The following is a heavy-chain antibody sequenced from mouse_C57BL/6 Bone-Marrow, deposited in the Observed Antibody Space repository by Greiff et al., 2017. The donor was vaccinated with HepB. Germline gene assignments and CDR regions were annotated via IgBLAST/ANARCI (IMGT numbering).Heavy chain of an antibody. CDR1: GYTFTSYW. Sequence: QVQLQQPGAELVKPGASVKLSCKASGYTFTSYWMHWVKQRPGQGLEWIGMIHPNSGSTNYNEKFKSKATLTVDKSSSTAYMQLSSLTSEDSAFYYWARGTTVVSTNFYVWGTGTTVTVSS. CDR2: IHPNSGST. V-gene: IGHV1-64*01. D-gene: IGHD1-1*01. CDR3: ARGTTVVSTNFYV. J-gene: IGHJ1*03.